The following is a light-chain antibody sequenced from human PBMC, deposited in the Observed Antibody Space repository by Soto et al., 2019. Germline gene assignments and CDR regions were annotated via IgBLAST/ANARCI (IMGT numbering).Light chain of an antibody. CDR3: TCLSTTSTPIV. CDR1: SSNIGLYSY. Sequence: QSALSQPASMSGSPGQSITIPCTGASSNIGLYSYVSWYQHHPGKAPKLLISEVNIRPSGLSDRFSAPKAGNTASLTISGLQPEDEAFYYCTCLSTTSTPIVFGTGTKLTVL. J-gene: IGLJ1*01. V-gene: IGLV2-14*01. CDR2: EVN.